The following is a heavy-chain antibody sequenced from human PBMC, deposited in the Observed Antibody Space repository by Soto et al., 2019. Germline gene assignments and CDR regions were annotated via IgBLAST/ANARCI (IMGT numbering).Heavy chain of an antibody. Sequence: PGGSLRLSCAASGFTFTNYGMHWVRLAPGKGLEWVAVIWYDGSNRFYADSVKGRFTISKDNSQNMLYLQMHSLRPEDTAVYYCTRDPYGGSRYYFDSWGQGTLVTVSS. D-gene: IGHD1-26*01. V-gene: IGHV3-33*01. CDR1: GFTFTNYG. CDR2: IWYDGSNR. CDR3: TRDPYGGSRYYFDS. J-gene: IGHJ4*02.